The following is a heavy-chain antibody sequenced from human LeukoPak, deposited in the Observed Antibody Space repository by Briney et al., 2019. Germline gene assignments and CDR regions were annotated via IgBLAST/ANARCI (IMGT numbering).Heavy chain of an antibody. D-gene: IGHD6-19*01. CDR1: GASINNYY. Sequence: SETLSLTCNVSGASINNYYWTWIRQPPGKGLEWIGYIYYTGSTNYNPSLKSRLTISVDTSKNQFSLKLESVTAADTAVYYCATFTGYSTGWYPDAFDIWGRGTMVNVSS. J-gene: IGHJ3*02. CDR2: IYYTGST. V-gene: IGHV4-59*12. CDR3: ATFTGYSTGWYPDAFDI.